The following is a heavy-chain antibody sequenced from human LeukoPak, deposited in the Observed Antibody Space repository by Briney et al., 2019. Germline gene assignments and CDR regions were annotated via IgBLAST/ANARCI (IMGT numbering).Heavy chain of an antibody. CDR3: APLEDGSGSYTCY. Sequence: GGSLRLSCAASGFTFSSYAMSWVRQAPGKGLEWVSAISGSGGSTYYAGSVKGRFTISRDNSKNTLYLQMNSLRAEDTAVYYCAPLEDGSGSYTCYWGQGTLVTVSS. V-gene: IGHV3-23*01. D-gene: IGHD3-10*01. J-gene: IGHJ4*02. CDR1: GFTFSSYA. CDR2: ISGSGGST.